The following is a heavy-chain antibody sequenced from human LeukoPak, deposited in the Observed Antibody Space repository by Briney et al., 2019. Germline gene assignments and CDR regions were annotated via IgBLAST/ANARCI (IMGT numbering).Heavy chain of an antibody. CDR2: IIPILGIA. CDR1: GGTFSSYA. CDR3: ARTDSGSYSNY. J-gene: IGHJ4*02. D-gene: IGHD1-26*01. Sequence: GASVKVSCKASGGTFSSYAISWVRQAPGQGLEWMGRIIPILGIANYAQKFQGRVTITADKSTSTAYMELSSLRSEDTAVYYCARTDSGSYSNYWGQGTLVTVSS. V-gene: IGHV1-69*04.